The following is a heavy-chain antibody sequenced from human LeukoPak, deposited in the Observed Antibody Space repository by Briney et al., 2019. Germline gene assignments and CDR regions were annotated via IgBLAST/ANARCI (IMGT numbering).Heavy chain of an antibody. Sequence: SETLSLTCTVSGGSISSYYWSGIRQPPGKGLEWIGYIYTSGSTNYNPPLKSRVTISVDTSKNQFSLKLSSVTAADTAVYYCARQVVGAAAGGPLDPWGQGTLVTVSS. D-gene: IGHD6-13*01. CDR1: GGSISSYY. CDR2: IYTSGST. J-gene: IGHJ5*02. V-gene: IGHV4-4*09. CDR3: ARQVVGAAAGGPLDP.